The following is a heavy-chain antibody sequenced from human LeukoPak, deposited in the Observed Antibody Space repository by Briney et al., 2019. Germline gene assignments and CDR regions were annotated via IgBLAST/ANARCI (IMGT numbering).Heavy chain of an antibody. CDR2: MNPYSVNT. Sequence: ASVKVSCKPSEYTFTSYDINWVREATGQELEWLGGMNPYSVNTGYAQKFQGRVTMTRNTSMSTAYMELSRLRSDDTCVYYCARSPPQTSVTAVPGAPDDYTYGMEVWGEGATVTVSS. CDR3: ARSPPQTSVTAVPGAPDDYTYGMEV. V-gene: IGHV1-8*01. D-gene: IGHD2-2*01. CDR1: EYTFTSYD. J-gene: IGHJ6*01.